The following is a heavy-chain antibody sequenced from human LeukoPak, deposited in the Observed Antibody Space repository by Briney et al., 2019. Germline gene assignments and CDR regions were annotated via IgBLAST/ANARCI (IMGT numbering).Heavy chain of an antibody. CDR1: GFTFSSYA. D-gene: IGHD2-8*01. V-gene: IGHV3-23*01. CDR3: ANGNRCTSPNRLGYYYFYMDV. Sequence: GGSLRLSCAASGFTFSSYAMNWVRQAPGWGLEWVSGFSGSGGTTYYADSVKGRFTISRDNSKNTLYLQMNSLRAEDTAVYYCANGNRCTSPNRLGYYYFYMDVWGKGTTVTVSS. J-gene: IGHJ6*03. CDR2: FSGSGGTT.